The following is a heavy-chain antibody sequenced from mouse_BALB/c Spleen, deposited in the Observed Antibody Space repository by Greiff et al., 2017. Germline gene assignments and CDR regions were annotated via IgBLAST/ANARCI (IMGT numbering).Heavy chain of an antibody. J-gene: IGHJ2*01. CDR3: ARDLGLRRGPHFDY. CDR1: GFSLTSYG. Sequence: QVQLKESGPGLVAPSQSLSITCTVSGFSLTSYGVHWVRQPPGKGLEWLGVIWAGGSTNYNSALMSRLSISKDNSRSQVFLKMNSLQTDDTAMYYCARDLGLRRGPHFDYWGQGTTLTVSS. V-gene: IGHV2-9*02. CDR2: IWAGGST. D-gene: IGHD2-2*01.